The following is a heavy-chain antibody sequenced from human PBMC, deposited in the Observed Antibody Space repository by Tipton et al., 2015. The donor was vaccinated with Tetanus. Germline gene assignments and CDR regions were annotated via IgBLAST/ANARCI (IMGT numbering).Heavy chain of an antibody. Sequence: TLSLTCTVSGGSVRSGDYSWNWIRQPPGKGLEWLAYVSYSGRTNSNYSLKSRTTISQDTSKTQFSLRLSSVTAADTAVYFCARHPPPYYYGSGSYLDYWGQGTPVTVSS. V-gene: IGHV4-61*08. J-gene: IGHJ4*02. CDR3: ARHPPPYYYGSGSYLDY. CDR1: GGSVRSGDYS. CDR2: VSYSGRT. D-gene: IGHD3-10*01.